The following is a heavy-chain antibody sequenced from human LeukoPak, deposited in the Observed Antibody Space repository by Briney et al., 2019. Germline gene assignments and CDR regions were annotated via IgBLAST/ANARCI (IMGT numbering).Heavy chain of an antibody. D-gene: IGHD1-20*01. CDR2: IYYSGST. J-gene: IGHJ6*03. Sequence: PSETLSLTCTVSGGSISSYYWSWIRQPPGKGLEWIGYIYYSGSTNYHPSLKSRVTISVDTSKNQFSLKLSSVTAADTAVYYCARVGVTGELYPDYYYYMDVWGKGTTVTVSS. V-gene: IGHV4-59*01. CDR1: GGSISSYY. CDR3: ARVGVTGELYPDYYYYMDV.